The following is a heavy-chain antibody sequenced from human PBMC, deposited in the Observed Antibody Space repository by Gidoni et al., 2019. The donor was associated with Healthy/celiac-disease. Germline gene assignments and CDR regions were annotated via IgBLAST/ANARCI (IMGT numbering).Heavy chain of an antibody. J-gene: IGHJ4*02. V-gene: IGHV1-69*01. CDR3: ARDRKGIAVAGSYFDY. Sequence: QVQLVQSGAEVKKPGSSVKVSCKASGGTFSSYAISWVRQAPGQGLDWMGGIIPIFGTANYAQKFQGRVTITADESTSTAYMELSSLRSEDTAVYYCARDRKGIAVAGSYFDYWGQGTLVTVSS. CDR1: GGTFSSYA. D-gene: IGHD6-19*01. CDR2: IIPIFGTA.